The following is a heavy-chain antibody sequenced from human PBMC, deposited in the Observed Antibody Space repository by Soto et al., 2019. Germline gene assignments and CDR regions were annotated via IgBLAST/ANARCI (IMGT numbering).Heavy chain of an antibody. D-gene: IGHD2-2*01. J-gene: IGHJ6*03. CDR2: INPSGGST. CDR1: GYTFTSYY. Sequence: ASVKVSCKASGYTFTSYYMHWVRQAPGQGLEWMGIINPSGGSTSYAQKFQGRVTMTRDTSTSTVYMELSSLRSEDTAVYYCARDRGGYCSSTSCPFLYYYYYMDVWGKGTTVTVSS. CDR3: ARDRGGYCSSTSCPFLYYYYYMDV. V-gene: IGHV1-46*03.